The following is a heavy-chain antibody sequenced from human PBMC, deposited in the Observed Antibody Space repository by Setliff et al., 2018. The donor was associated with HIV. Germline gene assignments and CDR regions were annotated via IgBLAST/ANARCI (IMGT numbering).Heavy chain of an antibody. CDR2: IIPIFGTA. Sequence: SVKVSCKASGGTFSSYAISWVRQAPGQGLEWMGGIIPIFGTANYAQKFQGRVTITTDESTSTAYMELSSLRSEDTAVYYCASFSSGWYWGAFDIWGQGTVVTVSS. CDR1: GGTFSSYA. D-gene: IGHD6-19*01. V-gene: IGHV1-69*05. CDR3: ASFSSGWYWGAFDI. J-gene: IGHJ3*02.